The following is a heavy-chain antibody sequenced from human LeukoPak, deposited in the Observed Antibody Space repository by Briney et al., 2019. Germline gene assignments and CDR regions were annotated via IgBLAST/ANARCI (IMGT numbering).Heavy chain of an antibody. CDR2: IYYSGST. Sequence: SETLSLTCTVSGGSISSYYWSWIRQPPGKGLEWIGYIYYSGSTNYNPSLKSRVTISVDTSKNQFSLKLGSVTAADTAVYYCARQRGQLWFGELPSDFDYWGQGTLVTVSS. CDR3: ARQRGQLWFGELPSDFDY. J-gene: IGHJ4*02. V-gene: IGHV4-59*08. D-gene: IGHD3-10*01. CDR1: GGSISSYY.